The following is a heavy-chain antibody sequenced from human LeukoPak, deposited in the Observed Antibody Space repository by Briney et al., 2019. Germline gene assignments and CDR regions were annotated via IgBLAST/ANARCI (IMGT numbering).Heavy chain of an antibody. CDR1: GYTFTGYY. J-gene: IGHJ6*02. Sequence: ASVKVSCKASGYTFTGYYMHWVRQAPGQGLEWMGWMNPNSGNTGYAQKFQGRVTMTRNTSISTAYMELSSLRSEDTAVYYCARGRTYYDFWSGYKYGMDVWGQGTTVTVSS. CDR2: MNPNSGNT. D-gene: IGHD3-3*01. V-gene: IGHV1-8*02. CDR3: ARGRTYYDFWSGYKYGMDV.